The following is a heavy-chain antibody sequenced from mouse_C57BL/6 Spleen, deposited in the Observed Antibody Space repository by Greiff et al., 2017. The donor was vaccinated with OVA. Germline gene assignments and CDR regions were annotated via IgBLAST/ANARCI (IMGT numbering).Heavy chain of an antibody. CDR2: ISDGGSYT. Sequence: EVQLVESGGGLVKPGGSLKLSCAASGFTFSSYAMSWVRQTPEKRLEWVATISDGGSYTYYPDNVKGRFTISRANAKNNLYLQMSHLKSEDTAMYYCARGGATAPFAYWGQGTLVTVSA. V-gene: IGHV5-4*01. D-gene: IGHD1-2*01. CDR1: GFTFSSYA. J-gene: IGHJ3*01. CDR3: ARGGATAPFAY.